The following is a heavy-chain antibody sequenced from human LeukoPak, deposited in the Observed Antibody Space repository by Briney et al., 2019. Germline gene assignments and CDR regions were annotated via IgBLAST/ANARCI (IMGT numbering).Heavy chain of an antibody. V-gene: IGHV4-30-4*01. J-gene: IGHJ6*02. CDR2: IYYSGST. CDR3: ARDGLYYDFWSGYYYYYGMGV. D-gene: IGHD3-3*01. CDR1: GGSISSGDYY. Sequence: SQTLSLTCTVSGGSISSGDYYWSWIRQPPGKGLEWIGYIYYSGSTYYNPSLKSRVTISVDTSKNQFSLKLSSVTAADTAVYYCARDGLYYDFWSGYYYYYGMGVWGQGTTVTVSS.